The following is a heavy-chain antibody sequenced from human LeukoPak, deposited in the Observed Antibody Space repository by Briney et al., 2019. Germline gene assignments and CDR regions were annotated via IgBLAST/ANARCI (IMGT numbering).Heavy chain of an antibody. CDR1: GFTFSSYG. V-gene: IGHV3-21*01. D-gene: IGHD4-17*01. Sequence: GGSLRLSCAASGFTFSSYGMNWVRQAPGKGLEWVSFVSIGGTYIYYADSVKGRFTISRDDANNSLYLQMNSLTAEDTAEYYCARNKINTVTTGWYFDLWGRGTLVTVSS. CDR3: ARNKINTVTTGWYFDL. CDR2: VSIGGTYI. J-gene: IGHJ2*01.